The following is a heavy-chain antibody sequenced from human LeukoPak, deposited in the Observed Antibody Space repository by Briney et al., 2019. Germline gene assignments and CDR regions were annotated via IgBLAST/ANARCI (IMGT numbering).Heavy chain of an antibody. V-gene: IGHV1-2*02. D-gene: IGHD1-26*01. J-gene: IGHJ4*02. Sequence: GASVKVSCKASGYTFTGYYMHWVRQAPGQGLEWMGWINPNSGGTNYAQKFQGRVTMTRDTSISTAYMELSRLTSDDTAVCYCARHPYSGSYHFDYWGQGTLVTVSS. CDR2: INPNSGGT. CDR1: GYTFTGYY. CDR3: ARHPYSGSYHFDY.